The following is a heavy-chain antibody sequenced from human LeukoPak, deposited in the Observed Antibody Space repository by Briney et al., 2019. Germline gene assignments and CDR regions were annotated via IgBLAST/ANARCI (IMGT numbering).Heavy chain of an antibody. CDR1: GFTFGNYA. CDR3: AKQFVDV. D-gene: IGHD3-10*01. J-gene: IGHJ5*02. V-gene: IGHV3-23*01. CDR2: ISEFGNDP. Sequence: GGSLRLSCAASGFTFGNYAMNWVRQAPGKGLEWVSSISEFGNDPSYADSVKGRFTISRDDSRNTLYLQMNSLRAEDTAVYYCAKQFVDVWGQGTLATVSS.